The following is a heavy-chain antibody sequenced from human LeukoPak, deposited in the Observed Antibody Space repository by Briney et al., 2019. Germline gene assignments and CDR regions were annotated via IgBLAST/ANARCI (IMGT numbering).Heavy chain of an antibody. Sequence: GGSLRLSCAASGFTFSSYAMHWVRQAPGKGLEWVAVVSYDGSNKYYADSVKGRFTISRDNCKNTLYLQMNSLRAEDAAVYYCATIGDRRTGELYRIDYWGQGTLVTVSS. CDR2: VSYDGSNK. CDR1: GFTFSSYA. V-gene: IGHV3-30-3*01. D-gene: IGHD7-27*01. J-gene: IGHJ4*02. CDR3: ATIGDRRTGELYRIDY.